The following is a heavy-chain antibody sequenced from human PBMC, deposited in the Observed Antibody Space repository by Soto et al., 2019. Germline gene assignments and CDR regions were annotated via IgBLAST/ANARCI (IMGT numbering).Heavy chain of an antibody. D-gene: IGHD6-13*01. V-gene: IGHV3-66*01. CDR1: GLTVSTNY. CDR2: IYYGGTT. J-gene: IGHJ6*02. Sequence: EVQLVESGGGLVQPGGSLRISCAASGLTVSTNYMSWVRQAPGKGLEWVSIIYYGGTTYYADSVKGRFTISRADYKNTLYLQMHSLRAEDTAVYYCAREYDTSRGDWAYYGIDVWGQGTTVTVSS. CDR3: AREYDTSRGDWAYYGIDV.